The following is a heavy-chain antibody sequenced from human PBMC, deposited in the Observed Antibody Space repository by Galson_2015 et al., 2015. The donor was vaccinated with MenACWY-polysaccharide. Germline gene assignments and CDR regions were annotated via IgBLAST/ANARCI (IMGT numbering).Heavy chain of an antibody. CDR2: IKSKYNGGTT. J-gene: IGHJ4*02. D-gene: IGHD3-10*01. CDR3: TTWGRDVY. Sequence: SLRLSCATSGFTFSNAWMSWVRQAPGKGLEWVGRIKSKYNGGTTDYAAPVKGRFSIPRDDSQSTAYLQMNSLRTDDTGIYYCTTWGRDVYWGQGTVVTVSP. V-gene: IGHV3-15*01. CDR1: GFTFSNAW.